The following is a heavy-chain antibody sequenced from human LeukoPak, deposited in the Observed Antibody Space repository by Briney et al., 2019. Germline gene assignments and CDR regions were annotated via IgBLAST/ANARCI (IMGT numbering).Heavy chain of an antibody. V-gene: IGHV3-21*04. CDR2: ISSSSSYI. CDR3: VKGSGFYTYDLDYFDY. CDR1: GFTFSSYS. J-gene: IGHJ4*02. D-gene: IGHD3/OR15-3a*01. Sequence: PGGSLRLSCAASGFTFSSYSMNWVRQAPGKGLEWVSSISSSSSYIYYADSVKGRFTISRDNAKNSLYLQMNSLRPEDTAFYYCVKGSGFYTYDLDYFDYWGQGTLVTVSS.